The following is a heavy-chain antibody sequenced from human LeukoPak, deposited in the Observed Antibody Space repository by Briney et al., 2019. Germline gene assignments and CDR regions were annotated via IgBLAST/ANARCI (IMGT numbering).Heavy chain of an antibody. Sequence: GGSLRLSCAASGFTFSSYDMSWVRQAPGKGLEWVSAISSSGGSTYYADSVKGRFTISRDNSKNTLYLQMNSLRAADTAVYYCARPYYGELQGAFDIWGQGTMVTVSS. CDR3: ARPYYGELQGAFDI. D-gene: IGHD2/OR15-2a*01. V-gene: IGHV3-23*01. J-gene: IGHJ3*02. CDR2: ISSSGGST. CDR1: GFTFSSYD.